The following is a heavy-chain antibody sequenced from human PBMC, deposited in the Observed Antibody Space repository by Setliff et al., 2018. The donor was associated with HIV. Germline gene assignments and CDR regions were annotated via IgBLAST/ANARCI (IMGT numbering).Heavy chain of an antibody. J-gene: IGHJ6*02. Sequence: ASVKVSCKASGYTFTSYDINWVRQATGQGLEWMGWMNPNSGNTGYAQKFQGRVTMTRNTSISTAYMELSSLRSEDTAVYYCARGSYSSSWYGYYYYYSMDVWGQGTTVTVSS. D-gene: IGHD6-13*01. CDR1: GYTFTSYD. V-gene: IGHV1-8*01. CDR3: ARGSYSSSWYGYYYYYSMDV. CDR2: MNPNSGNT.